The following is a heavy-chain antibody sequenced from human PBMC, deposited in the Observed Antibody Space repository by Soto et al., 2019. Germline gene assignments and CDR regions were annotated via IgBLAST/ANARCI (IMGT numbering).Heavy chain of an antibody. Sequence: ASETLSLTCAVYGGSFSGYYWSWIRQPPGKGLEWIGEINHSGSTNYNPSLKSRVTISVDTSKNQFSLKLSSVTAADTAVYYCARDAYYDFWSCYYHYYYGMDVWGQGTTVTVSS. CDR1: GGSFSGYY. V-gene: IGHV4-34*01. J-gene: IGHJ6*02. CDR2: INHSGST. D-gene: IGHD3-3*01. CDR3: ARDAYYDFWSCYYHYYYGMDV.